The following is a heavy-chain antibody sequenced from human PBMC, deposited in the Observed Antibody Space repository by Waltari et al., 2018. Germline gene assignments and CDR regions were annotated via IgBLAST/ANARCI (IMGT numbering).Heavy chain of an antibody. D-gene: IGHD6-19*01. V-gene: IGHV3-48*03. Sequence: EVQLVESGGGLVQPGGSLRLSCAASGFTFSSYEMNWVRQAPGKGLEWVSYISSSGSTRDYADSVKGRFTISRDNAKNSLYLQMNSLRAEDTSVYYCASQTVAGSFDYWGQGTLVTVSS. J-gene: IGHJ4*02. CDR3: ASQTVAGSFDY. CDR2: ISSSGSTR. CDR1: GFTFSSYE.